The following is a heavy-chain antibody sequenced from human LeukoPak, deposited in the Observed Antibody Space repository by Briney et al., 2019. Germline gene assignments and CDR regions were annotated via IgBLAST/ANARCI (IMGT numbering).Heavy chain of an antibody. J-gene: IGHJ3*02. CDR3: ARLGDAFDI. CDR2: ISHSGSA. Sequence: KPSETLSLTCAVYGGSFSGYYWSWIRQPPGKGLEWIGEISHSGSAKYNPSLKSRVTISVDTSKNQFSLKLRSVTAADAAVYYCARLGDAFDIWGQGTMVTVSS. CDR1: GGSFSGYY. V-gene: IGHV4-34*01.